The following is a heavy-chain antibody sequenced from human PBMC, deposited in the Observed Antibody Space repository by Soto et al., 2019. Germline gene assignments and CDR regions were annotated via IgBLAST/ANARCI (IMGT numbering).Heavy chain of an antibody. CDR3: ARGSFWSGCDY. V-gene: IGHV1-2*02. CDR1: GYTFTGYY. J-gene: IGHJ4*02. Sequence: ASVNVSCKASGYTFTGYYMHWVRQAPGQGLEWMGWINPNSRGTNYAQKFQGRVTMTRDTSISTAYMELSRLRSDDTAVYYCARGSFWSGCDYWGQGTLVTVSS. CDR2: INPNSRGT. D-gene: IGHD3-3*01.